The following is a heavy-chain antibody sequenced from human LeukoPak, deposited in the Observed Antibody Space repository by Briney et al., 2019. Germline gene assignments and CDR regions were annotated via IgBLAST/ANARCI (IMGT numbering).Heavy chain of an antibody. D-gene: IGHD3-10*01. CDR2: INEVGTKE. J-gene: IGHJ4*02. CDR1: GFIFSDYW. V-gene: IGHV3-7*01. CDR3: ATRESSMARTH. Sequence: GGSLRLSCAAPGFIFSDYWMNWVRQVPGKGLEWVANINEVGTKEDYVDSVRGRFTISRDNTKNTLYLQMNSLRAEDTALYYCATRESSMARTHWGQGTLVTVSS.